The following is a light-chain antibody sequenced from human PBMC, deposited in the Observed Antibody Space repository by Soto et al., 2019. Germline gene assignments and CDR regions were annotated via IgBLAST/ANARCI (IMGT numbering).Light chain of an antibody. CDR1: NSDVGGYNY. J-gene: IGLJ1*01. CDR3: ASYTNSITYV. V-gene: IGLV2-14*03. Sequence: SVLTPPASVSASPGQSITLSCTGTNSDVGGYNYVSWYQQHPGKAPKLLIYDVSSRPSGLSNRFSGSKSGNTASLIISGLQAEDEADYYCASYTNSITYVFGSGTKVTVL. CDR2: DVS.